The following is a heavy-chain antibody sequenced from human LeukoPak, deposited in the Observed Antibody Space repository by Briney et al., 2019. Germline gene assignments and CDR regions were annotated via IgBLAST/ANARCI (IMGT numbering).Heavy chain of an antibody. Sequence: GGSLRLSCAASGFIFSNYAMNWVRQAPGKGLEWVSVISGSGGSTYYADSVKGRFTTSRDNSRNTIYLQMNSLRAEDTAVYYCAKRYYYASGSYYQEYYFDYWGQGTLVTVSS. CDR2: ISGSGGST. D-gene: IGHD3-10*01. CDR1: GFIFSNYA. J-gene: IGHJ4*02. CDR3: AKRYYYASGSYYQEYYFDY. V-gene: IGHV3-23*01.